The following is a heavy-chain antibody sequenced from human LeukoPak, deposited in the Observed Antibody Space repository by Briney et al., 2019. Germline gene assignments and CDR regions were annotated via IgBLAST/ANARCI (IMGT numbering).Heavy chain of an antibody. J-gene: IGHJ4*02. D-gene: IGHD3-22*01. Sequence: ASVKVSCKASGYTFSSYYMHWVRQAPGQGLEWMGMINPSGGSTNYAQRFQGRVTMTRDTSTSTAYMELSSLRSEDTAVYYCARRSDDYDSSAYYHWGQGTLVTVSS. V-gene: IGHV1-46*01. CDR1: GYTFSSYY. CDR3: ARRSDDYDSSAYYH. CDR2: INPSGGST.